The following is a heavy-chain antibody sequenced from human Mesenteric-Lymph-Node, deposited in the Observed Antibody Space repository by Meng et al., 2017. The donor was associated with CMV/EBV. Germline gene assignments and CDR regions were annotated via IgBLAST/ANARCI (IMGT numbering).Heavy chain of an antibody. CDR2: VSGSGGST. CDR1: GFNFDDYG. V-gene: IGHV3-23*01. CDR3: AKDPKAASSGYF. Sequence: GGSLRLSCAASGFNFDDYGMSWVRQAPGKGLEWVSAVSGSGGSTYYADSVKGRFTISRDNSKNTLYLQMNSLRAEDTALYHCAKDPKAASSGYFWSQGTLVTVSS. J-gene: IGHJ4*02. D-gene: IGHD3-22*01.